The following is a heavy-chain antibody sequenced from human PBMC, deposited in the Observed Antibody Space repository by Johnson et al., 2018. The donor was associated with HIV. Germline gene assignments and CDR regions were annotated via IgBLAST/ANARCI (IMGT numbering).Heavy chain of an antibody. D-gene: IGHD5-24*01. CDR1: GFTVSSNY. J-gene: IGHJ3*02. Sequence: VQLVESGGGLIQPGGSMRLSCAASGFTVSSNYMSWVRQAPGKGLEWVSVLFSGGTTYYADYVKGRFTISRDNSKNTLYLQMNSLRAEDTAVYYCARACRDGYTCDAFDIWGQGTMVTVSS. V-gene: IGHV3-53*01. CDR3: ARACRDGYTCDAFDI. CDR2: LFSGGTT.